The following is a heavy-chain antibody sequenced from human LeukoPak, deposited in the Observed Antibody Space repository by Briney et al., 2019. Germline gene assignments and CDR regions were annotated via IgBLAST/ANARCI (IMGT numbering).Heavy chain of an antibody. CDR3: ARDQDDFGANYYYGMDV. D-gene: IGHD3-3*01. Sequence: PSQTLSLACTVSGGSISSGSYYWSWIRQPAGKGLEWIGRIYTSGSTNYNPSLKSRVTISVDTSKNQFSLKLSSVTAADTAVYYCARDQDDFGANYYYGMDVWGQGTTVTVSS. CDR2: IYTSGST. V-gene: IGHV4-61*02. J-gene: IGHJ6*02. CDR1: GGSISSGSYY.